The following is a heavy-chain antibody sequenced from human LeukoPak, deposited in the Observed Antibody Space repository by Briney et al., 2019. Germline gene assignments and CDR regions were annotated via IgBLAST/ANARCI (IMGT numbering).Heavy chain of an antibody. V-gene: IGHV4-39*01. CDR2: IYYSGST. Sequence: SETLSLTCTVSGDSISSSSYYWGWIRLPPGKGLEWIGTIYYSGSTYYNPSLESRVTISIDTSKNQFSLKLNSVTAADTAVYYCARVLPQWLARYYFDYWGQGSLVTVSS. D-gene: IGHD6-19*01. J-gene: IGHJ4*02. CDR1: GDSISSSSYY. CDR3: ARVLPQWLARYYFDY.